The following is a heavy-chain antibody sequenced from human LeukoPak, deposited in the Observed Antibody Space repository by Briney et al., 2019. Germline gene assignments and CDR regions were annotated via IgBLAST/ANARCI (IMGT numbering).Heavy chain of an antibody. CDR3: AREFRTYYDFWSGYHIFDY. CDR2: ISVSNGNT. Sequence: ASVKVSCKASGYTFNSHAISWVRQAPGQGLEWMGWISVSNGNTNYAQELQGRVAMTTETSTSTAYMELRSLTSDDTAVYYCAREFRTYYDFWSGYHIFDYWGQGTLVTVSS. D-gene: IGHD3-3*01. CDR1: GYTFNSHA. V-gene: IGHV1-18*01. J-gene: IGHJ4*02.